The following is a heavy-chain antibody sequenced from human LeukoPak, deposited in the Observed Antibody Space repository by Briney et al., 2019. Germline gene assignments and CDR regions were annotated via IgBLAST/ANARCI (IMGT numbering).Heavy chain of an antibody. CDR1: GFTFGDYA. J-gene: IGHJ4*02. Sequence: GGSLRLSCAASGFTFGDYAMHWVRQAPGRGLEWVSSISWNSGNIVYADSVKGRFTISRDNAKNSLHLQMNSLRPEDTALYYCAKPGCRFTNCYINYWGQGTLVTVSS. V-gene: IGHV3-9*01. CDR2: ISWNSGNI. CDR3: AKPGCRFTNCYINY. D-gene: IGHD2-2*02.